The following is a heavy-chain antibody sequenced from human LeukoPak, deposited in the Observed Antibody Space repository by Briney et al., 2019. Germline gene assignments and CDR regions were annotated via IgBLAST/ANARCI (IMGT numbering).Heavy chain of an antibody. Sequence: SETLSLTCAVSGGSVSSDNWWSWVRQPPGKGLEWIGEIHHSGNTNYSPSLKSRVTTSLDKSRNQFSLKLNSVTAADTAVYYCAKAGVWLPAVWGQGTLVTVSS. V-gene: IGHV4-4*02. J-gene: IGHJ4*02. D-gene: IGHD3-9*01. CDR3: AKAGVWLPAV. CDR1: GGSVSSDNW. CDR2: IHHSGNT.